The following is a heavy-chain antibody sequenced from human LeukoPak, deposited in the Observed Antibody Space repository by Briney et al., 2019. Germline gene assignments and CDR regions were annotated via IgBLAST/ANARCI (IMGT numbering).Heavy chain of an antibody. D-gene: IGHD6-19*01. CDR3: ARDSFPGIAVAGTVEYYYYYMDV. CDR2: INTNTGNP. CDR1: GYTFTSYA. Sequence: PGASVKVSCKASGYTFTSYAMNWVRQAPGQGLEWMGWINTNTGNPTYAQGFTGRLVFSLDTSVSTAYLQISSLKAEDTAVYCCARDSFPGIAVAGTVEYYYYYMDVWGKGTTVTVSS. J-gene: IGHJ6*03. V-gene: IGHV7-4-1*02.